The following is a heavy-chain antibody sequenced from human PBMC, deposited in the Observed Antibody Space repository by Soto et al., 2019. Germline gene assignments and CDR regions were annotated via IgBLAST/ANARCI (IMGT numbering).Heavy chain of an antibody. CDR1: GVTFSSYW. D-gene: IGHD6-6*01. V-gene: IGHV3-74*01. J-gene: IGHJ4*02. CDR2: INSDGSST. CDR3: ARVSSSSFVTNHEY. Sequence: GGSLRLSCAASGVTFSSYWMHWVRQAPGKGLVWVSRINSDGSSTSYADSVKGRFTISRDNAKNTLYLQMNSLRAEDTAVYYCARVSSSSFVTNHEYWGQGTLVTVS.